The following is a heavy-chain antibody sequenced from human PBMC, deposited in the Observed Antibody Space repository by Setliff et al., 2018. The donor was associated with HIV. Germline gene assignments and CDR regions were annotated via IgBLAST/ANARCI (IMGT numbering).Heavy chain of an antibody. CDR3: ARDFRRYFDYYYYGMDV. CDR1: GFTFSSYS. J-gene: IGHJ6*02. V-gene: IGHV3-21*01. D-gene: IGHD3-9*01. Sequence: GSLRLSCAASGFTFSSYSMNWVRQAPGKGLEWVSSISSSSYIYYADSVKGRFTISRDNAKNSLYLQMNSLGAEDTAVYYCARDFRRYFDYYYYGMDVWGQGTTVTVSS. CDR2: ISSSSYI.